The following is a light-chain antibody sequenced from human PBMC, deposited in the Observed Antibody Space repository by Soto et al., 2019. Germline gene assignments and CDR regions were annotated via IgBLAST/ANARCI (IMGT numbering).Light chain of an antibody. CDR2: DVS. CDR3: SSYTSSSTPGVVV. V-gene: IGLV2-14*01. J-gene: IGLJ2*01. CDR1: SSDVGGYNY. Sequence: QSALTQPASVSGSPGQSITISCTGTSSDVGGYNYVSWYQQHPGKAPKLMIYDVSNRPSGVSNLFSDSKSGNTASLTISGLQAEDEADYYCSSYTSSSTPGVVVFGGGTKLTVL.